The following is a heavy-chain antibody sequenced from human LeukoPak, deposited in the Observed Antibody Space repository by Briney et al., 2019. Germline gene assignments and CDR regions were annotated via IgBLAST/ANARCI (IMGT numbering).Heavy chain of an antibody. D-gene: IGHD3-3*01. CDR1: GGSLSSYY. J-gene: IGHJ6*02. CDR3: ARVRTYYDFWSGYSFGYYGMDV. CDR2: IYYSGST. Sequence: SETLSLTCTVSGGSLSSYYWSWLRQPPGKGLEWIGYIYYSGSTNYNPSLKSRVTISVDTSKNQFSLKLSSVTAADTAVYYCARVRTYYDFWSGYSFGYYGMDVWGQGTTVTVSS. V-gene: IGHV4-59*08.